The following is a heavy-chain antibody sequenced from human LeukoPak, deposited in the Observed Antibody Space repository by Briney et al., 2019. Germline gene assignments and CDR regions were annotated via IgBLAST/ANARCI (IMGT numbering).Heavy chain of an antibody. J-gene: IGHJ2*01. CDR1: GFTFSSYS. D-gene: IGHD4-23*01. Sequence: GGSLRLSCAASGFTFSSYSMNWVRQAPGKGLEWVSYISTSSSAIYYADSVRDRFAISRDNAKNSLFLQVNCLRGEDTAVYYCASAPGGNSDCYFDLWARATLVTVSS. V-gene: IGHV3-48*01. CDR2: ISTSSSAI. CDR3: ASAPGGNSDCYFDL.